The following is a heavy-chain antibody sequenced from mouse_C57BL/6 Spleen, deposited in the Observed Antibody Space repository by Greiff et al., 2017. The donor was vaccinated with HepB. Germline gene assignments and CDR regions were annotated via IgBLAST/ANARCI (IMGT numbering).Heavy chain of an antibody. J-gene: IGHJ3*01. Sequence: EVHLVESGGGLVKPGGSLKLSCAASGFTFSDYGMHWVRQAPEKGLEWVAYISSGSSTIYYADTVKGRFTISRDNAKNTLFLQMTSLRSEDTAMYYCAMSTMVTAPFAYWGQGTLVTVSA. CDR2: ISSGSSTI. D-gene: IGHD2-2*01. CDR1: GFTFSDYG. CDR3: AMSTMVTAPFAY. V-gene: IGHV5-17*01.